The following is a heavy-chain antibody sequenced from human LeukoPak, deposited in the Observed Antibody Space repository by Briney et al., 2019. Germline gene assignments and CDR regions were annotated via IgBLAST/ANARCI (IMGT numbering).Heavy chain of an antibody. J-gene: IGHJ6*03. Sequence: ASVKVSCKASGYTFTSYDINWVRQATGQGLEWMGWMNPNSGNTGYAQKFQGRATITRNTSISTTYMELSSLRSEDTAVYYCARGQMGQWLVLRNYYYYMDVWGKGTTVTVSS. CDR3: ARGQMGQWLVLRNYYYYMDV. D-gene: IGHD6-19*01. CDR2: MNPNSGNT. V-gene: IGHV1-8*03. CDR1: GYTFTSYD.